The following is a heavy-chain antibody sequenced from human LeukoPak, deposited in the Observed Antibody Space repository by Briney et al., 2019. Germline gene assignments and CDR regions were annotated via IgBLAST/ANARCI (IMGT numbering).Heavy chain of an antibody. V-gene: IGHV3-49*04. CDR1: GFTFGDYA. Sequence: GGSLRLTCTTSGFTFGDYAMSWVRQAPGKGLEWVGFIRSKAFGGTTEYAASVKGRFTVSRDDSKSMAYLQMSSLKTEDTAVYYCARIILWNYFDSWGQGTLVTVSS. CDR3: ARIILWNYFDS. CDR2: IRSKAFGGTT. D-gene: IGHD2-21*01. J-gene: IGHJ4*02.